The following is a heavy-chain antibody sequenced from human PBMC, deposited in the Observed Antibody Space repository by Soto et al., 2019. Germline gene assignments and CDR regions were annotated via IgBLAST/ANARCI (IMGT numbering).Heavy chain of an antibody. V-gene: IGHV3-30-3*01. CDR3: ARVVAPSYYYYGMDV. D-gene: IGHD2-15*01. Sequence: GGSLRLSCAASGFPFNNYAMTWVRQAPGKGLEWVAVISYDGSNKYYADSVKGRFTISRDNSKNTLYLQMNSLRAEDTAVYYCARVVAPSYYYYGMDVWGQGTTVTVSS. CDR1: GFPFNNYA. CDR2: ISYDGSNK. J-gene: IGHJ6*02.